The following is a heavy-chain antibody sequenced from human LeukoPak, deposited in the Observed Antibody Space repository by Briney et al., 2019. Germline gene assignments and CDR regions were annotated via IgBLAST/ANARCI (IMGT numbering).Heavy chain of an antibody. CDR1: GGSISSYY. V-gene: IGHV4-59*01. CDR3: ARDNWSYGSSMDV. CDR2: IYYSGST. J-gene: IGHJ6*02. D-gene: IGHD1-7*01. Sequence: PSETLSLTCTVSGGSISSYYWSWIRQPPGKGLEWIGYIYYSGSTNHNPSLKSRVTISVDTSKNQFSLKLSSVTAADTAVYYCARDNWSYGSSMDVWGQGTTVTVSS.